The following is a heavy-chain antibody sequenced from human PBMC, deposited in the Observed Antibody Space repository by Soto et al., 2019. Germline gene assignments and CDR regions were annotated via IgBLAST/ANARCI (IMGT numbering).Heavy chain of an antibody. CDR3: ARDRSAANYDILTGYYSLYGMDV. CDR1: GYTFTSYG. CDR2: ISAYNGNT. J-gene: IGHJ6*02. V-gene: IGHV1-18*01. Sequence: ASVKVSCKASGYTFTSYGISWVRQAPGQGLEWMGWISAYNGNTNYAQKLQGRVTMTTDTSTSTAYMELRSLRSDDTAVYYCARDRSAANYDILTGYYSLYGMDVWGQGTTVTVSS. D-gene: IGHD3-9*01.